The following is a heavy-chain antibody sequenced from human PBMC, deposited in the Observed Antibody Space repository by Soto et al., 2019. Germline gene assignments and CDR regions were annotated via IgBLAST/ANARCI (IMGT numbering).Heavy chain of an antibody. D-gene: IGHD2-15*01. CDR2: TFYRSKWYN. J-gene: IGHJ5*02. Sequence: QVQLQQSGPGLVKPSQTLSLTCAISGDSVSSNSAAWNWIRQSPSRGLEWLGRTFYRSKWYNDYAVYVKSRITINPDTSKTQFSLQLNSVTPEDTAVYYCAMSPRGTGYCSGGSCPSWFDPWGQGTLVTVSS. CDR1: GDSVSSNSAA. V-gene: IGHV6-1*01. CDR3: AMSPRGTGYCSGGSCPSWFDP.